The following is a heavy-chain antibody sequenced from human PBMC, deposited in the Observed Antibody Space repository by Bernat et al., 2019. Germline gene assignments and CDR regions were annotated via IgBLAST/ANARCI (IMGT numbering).Heavy chain of an antibody. Sequence: QVQLVESGGGVVQPGRSLRLSCAASEFTFSSYGMHWVRQAPGKGLEWVAVIWYDGSNKYYADSVKGRFTISRDNSKNTLYLQMNSLRAEDTAVYYCAREREGLWFGTFDYWGQGTLVTVSS. D-gene: IGHD3-10*01. CDR1: EFTFSSYG. CDR3: AREREGLWFGTFDY. J-gene: IGHJ4*02. V-gene: IGHV3-33*01. CDR2: IWYDGSNK.